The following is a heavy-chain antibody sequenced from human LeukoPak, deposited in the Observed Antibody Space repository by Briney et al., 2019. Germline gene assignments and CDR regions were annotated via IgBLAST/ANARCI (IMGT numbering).Heavy chain of an antibody. V-gene: IGHV5-51*01. CDR3: ARRRSGSYFDY. CDR1: GYSFTTYW. Sequence: GESLKISCKGSGYSFTTYWIGWVRQMPGKGLEWMAIIYPGDSDTRYSPSFQGQVTISADKSISTAYLQWNSLKASDTALYYCARRRSGSYFDYWGQGTLSPSP. D-gene: IGHD1-26*01. J-gene: IGHJ4*02. CDR2: IYPGDSDT.